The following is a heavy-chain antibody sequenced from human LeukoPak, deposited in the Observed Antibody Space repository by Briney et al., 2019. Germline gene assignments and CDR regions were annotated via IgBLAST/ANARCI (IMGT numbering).Heavy chain of an antibody. J-gene: IGHJ3*01. CDR1: GGSISSSSYY. V-gene: IGHV4-39*01. CDR3: ARSYYYDSSGYRIWRWADAFDV. Sequence: SETLSLTCTVSGGSISSSSYYWGWIRQPPGKGLEWIGSIYYSGSTYYNPSLKSRVTISVDTSKNQFSLKLSSVTAADTAVYYCARSYYYDSSGYRIWRWADAFDVWGQGTMVTVSS. CDR2: IYYSGST. D-gene: IGHD3-22*01.